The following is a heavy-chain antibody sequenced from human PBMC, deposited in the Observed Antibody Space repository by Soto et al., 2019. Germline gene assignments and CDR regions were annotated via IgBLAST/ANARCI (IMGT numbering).Heavy chain of an antibody. CDR2: ISYDGSNK. CDR3: AKGPVGPAAIDY. CDR1: GFTFSSYG. Sequence: QVQLVESGGGVVQPGRSLRLSCAASGFTFSSYGMRWVRQAPGKGLEWVAVISYDGSNKYYADSVKGRFTISRDNSKNKLYLQMNSLRAEDTAVYYCAKGPVGPAAIDYWGQGTLVTVSS. V-gene: IGHV3-30*18. D-gene: IGHD2-2*01. J-gene: IGHJ4*02.